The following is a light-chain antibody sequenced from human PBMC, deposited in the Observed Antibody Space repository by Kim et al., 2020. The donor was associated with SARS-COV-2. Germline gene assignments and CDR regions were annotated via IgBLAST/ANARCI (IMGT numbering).Light chain of an antibody. CDR2: KVS. Sequence: QPASISCRSSQSLVHRDGNTYLSWLQQRPGQSPRLLIYKVSSRFSGVPDRFSGSGAGSDFTLKISRVEAEDVGVYYCVEATLLPHSFGQGTKLEI. V-gene: IGKV2-24*01. CDR3: VEATLLPHS. J-gene: IGKJ2*03. CDR1: QSLVHRDGNTY.